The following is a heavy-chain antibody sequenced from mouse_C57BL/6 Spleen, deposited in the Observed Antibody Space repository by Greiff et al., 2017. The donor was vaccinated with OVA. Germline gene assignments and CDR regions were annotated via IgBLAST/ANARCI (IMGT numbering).Heavy chain of an antibody. J-gene: IGHJ4*01. CDR2: IDPEDGET. Sequence: VQLKQPGAELVKPGASVKLSCTASGYNFTDYYMHWVKQRTEQGLEWIGRIDPEDGETKYTPKFKGKATITVDTSSNTASLQLSSLTSEDTAVYFCASDNYGSNYYAMDYWGQGTSVTVSS. V-gene: IGHV14-2*01. CDR3: ASDNYGSNYYAMDY. D-gene: IGHD1-1*01. CDR1: GYNFTDYY.